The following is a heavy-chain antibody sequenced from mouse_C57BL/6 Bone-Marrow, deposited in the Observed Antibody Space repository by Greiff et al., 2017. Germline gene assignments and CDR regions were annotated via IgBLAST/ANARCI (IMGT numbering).Heavy chain of an antibody. CDR1: GYTFTSYG. Sequence: VKLVESGAELARPGASVKLSCKASGYTFTSYGISWVKQRTGQGLEWIGEIYPRSGNTYYNEKFKGKATLTADKSSSTAYMELRSLTSEDSAVYFCARETTVVATDFDYWGQGTTLTVSS. CDR2: IYPRSGNT. J-gene: IGHJ2*01. CDR3: ARETTVVATDFDY. V-gene: IGHV1-81*01. D-gene: IGHD1-1*01.